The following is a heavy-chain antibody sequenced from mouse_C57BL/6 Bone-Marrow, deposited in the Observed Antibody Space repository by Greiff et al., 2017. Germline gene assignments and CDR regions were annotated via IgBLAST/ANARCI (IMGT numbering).Heavy chain of an antibody. V-gene: IGHV5-12*01. Sequence: EVKLMESGGGLVQPGGSLKLSCAASGFTFSDYYMYWVRQTPEKRLEWVAYISNGGGSTYYPDTVKGRFTISRDNAKNTLYLQMSRLKSEDTAMYYCARHGPTDHWGQGTLVTVSA. CDR2: ISNGGGST. D-gene: IGHD1-1*01. CDR1: GFTFSDYY. J-gene: IGHJ3*01. CDR3: ARHGPTDH.